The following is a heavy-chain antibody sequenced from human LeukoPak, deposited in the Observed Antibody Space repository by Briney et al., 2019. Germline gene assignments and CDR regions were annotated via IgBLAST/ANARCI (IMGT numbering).Heavy chain of an antibody. Sequence: GGSLRLSCAASGFTFSSYKMNWVRQAPGKGLEWVSYISGSGGTIYYADSVKGRFTISRDNAKNSLYLQMNSLRAEDTAVYYCAKDPTHFRVWDDYDNTRLNYWGQGTLVTVSS. V-gene: IGHV3-48*03. CDR2: ISGSGGTI. J-gene: IGHJ4*02. CDR1: GFTFSSYK. CDR3: AKDPTHFRVWDDYDNTRLNY. D-gene: IGHD3-22*01.